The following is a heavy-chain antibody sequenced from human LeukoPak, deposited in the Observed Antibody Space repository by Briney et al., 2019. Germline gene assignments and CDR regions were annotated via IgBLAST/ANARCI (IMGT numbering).Heavy chain of an antibody. D-gene: IGHD1-26*01. CDR1: GFTFSAYA. CDR3: ARARTGSYYSPFEY. J-gene: IGHJ1*01. V-gene: IGHV3-30*04. Sequence: PGGSLRLSCTASGFTFSAYALHWVRQAPGKGLEWVAVISHDESNYYYAESVKGRFSISRDDSKNTLVLQMNSLTTEDAGVYYCARARTGSYYSPFEYWGPGTLVTVSS. CDR2: ISHDESNY.